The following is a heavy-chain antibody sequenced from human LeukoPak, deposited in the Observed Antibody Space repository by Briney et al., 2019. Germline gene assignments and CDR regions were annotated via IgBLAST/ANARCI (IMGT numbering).Heavy chain of an antibody. V-gene: IGHV3-33*06. J-gene: IGHJ4*02. CDR3: AKGELGNYDY. CDR2: IWYDGSNK. CDR1: GFTFSSYW. D-gene: IGHD7-27*01. Sequence: GGSLRLSCAVSGFTFSSYWMNWVRQAPGKGLEWVAVIWYDGSNKYYADSVKGRFTISRDNSKNTLYLQMNSLRAEDTAVYYCAKGELGNYDYWGQGTLVTVSS.